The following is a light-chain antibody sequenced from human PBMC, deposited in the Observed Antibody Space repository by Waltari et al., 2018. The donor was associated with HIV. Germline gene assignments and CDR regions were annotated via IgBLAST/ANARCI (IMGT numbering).Light chain of an antibody. V-gene: IGKV3-20*01. CDR1: QSLSNSY. Sequence: EVVLTQSPGTLSLSPGERATLSCRASQSLSNSYLAWYQQKPGQAPRLLIYDASSRATGIPDKFSGSGSGTDFTLTISKLEPEDFAVYYCQQYDSSPWTFGQGTKVEIK. CDR2: DAS. CDR3: QQYDSSPWT. J-gene: IGKJ1*01.